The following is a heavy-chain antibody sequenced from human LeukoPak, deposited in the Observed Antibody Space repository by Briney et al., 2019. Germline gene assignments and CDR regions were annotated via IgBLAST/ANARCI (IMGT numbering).Heavy chain of an antibody. J-gene: IGHJ5*02. CDR2: INHSGST. Sequence: PSETLSLTCAVYGGSFSGYYWSWIRQPPGKGLEWIGEINHSGSTNYNPSLKRRVTISVDTSKNQFSLKLSSVTAADTAVYYCARGGWLNWFDPWGQGTLVTVSS. CDR1: GGSFSGYY. D-gene: IGHD6-19*01. CDR3: ARGGWLNWFDP. V-gene: IGHV4-34*01.